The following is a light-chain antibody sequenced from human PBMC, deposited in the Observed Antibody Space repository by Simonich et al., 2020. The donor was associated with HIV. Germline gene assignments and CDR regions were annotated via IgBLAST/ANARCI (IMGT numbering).Light chain of an antibody. CDR2: GAS. V-gene: IGKV4-1*01. J-gene: IGKJ1*01. Sequence: DIVMTQSPDSLAVSMGERATINCKSSRNILYNSNNKNYVAWNQQKPGQPPNLLIYGASTRESEVPDRFSSSGSGTDFTLTISSLQAEDVAVYYCQQYYTTPPTFGQGTKVEIK. CDR1: RNILYNSNNKNY. CDR3: QQYYTTPPT.